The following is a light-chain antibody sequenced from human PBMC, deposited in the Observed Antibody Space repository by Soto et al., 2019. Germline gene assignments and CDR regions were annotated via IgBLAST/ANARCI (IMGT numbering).Light chain of an antibody. V-gene: IGLV1-47*01. J-gene: IGLJ3*02. CDR3: TAWDDSLSGPV. CDR2: QDS. CDR1: GSNIGSRY. Sequence: QSVLTQPPSASGTPGQRVTISCSGSGSNIGSRYVYWYRQVPGTAPKLLIYQDSQRPSGVPDRFSGSKSGTSASLAISGLRSEDEADYYCTAWDDSLSGPVFGGGTKLNVL.